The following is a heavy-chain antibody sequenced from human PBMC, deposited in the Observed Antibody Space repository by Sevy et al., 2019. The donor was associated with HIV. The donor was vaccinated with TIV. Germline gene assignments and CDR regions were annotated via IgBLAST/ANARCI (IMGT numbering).Heavy chain of an antibody. CDR1: GFTFSTSP. J-gene: IGHJ4*02. CDR3: AKDGLGSIDY. CDR2: VSYDDSDE. Sequence: GGSLRLSCAASGFTFSTSPMHWVRQAPGKGLECVAIVSYDDSDENYADSVKGRFTISRDNSKNTLYLQMNSLRTEDTAVYYCAKDGLGSIDYWGQGTLVTVSS. D-gene: IGHD3-10*01. V-gene: IGHV3-30-3*02.